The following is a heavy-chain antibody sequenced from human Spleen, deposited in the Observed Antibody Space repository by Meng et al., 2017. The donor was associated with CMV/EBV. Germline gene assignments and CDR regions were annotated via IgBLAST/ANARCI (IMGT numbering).Heavy chain of an antibody. CDR1: GYTFTAHY. V-gene: IGHV1-2*02. CDR2: IHPHRGDT. D-gene: IGHD6-19*01. J-gene: IGHJ3*02. Sequence: ASVKVSCKASGYTFTAHYFHWVRQAPGQGLEWMGWIHPHRGDTNYAQQFQGRVTLTRDTSINTAYMELSRLRSDDTAVYYCARLAVAIGSDAFDIWGQGATVTVSS. CDR3: ARLAVAIGSDAFDI.